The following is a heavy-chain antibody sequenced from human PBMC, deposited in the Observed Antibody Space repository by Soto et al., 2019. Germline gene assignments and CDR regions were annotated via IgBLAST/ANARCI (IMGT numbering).Heavy chain of an antibody. CDR3: VRDVIGFWSGYYTGCFDY. CDR2: IKQDGSEE. Sequence: QPGGSLRLSCAASGFTFSRYWMSWVRQAPGKGLEWVANIKQDGSEESYVDSVRGRFTVSRDNAKNSLYLQMNSLRAEDTAVYYCVRDVIGFWSGYYTGCFDYWGQGIPVTVSS. CDR1: GFTFSRYW. J-gene: IGHJ4*01. D-gene: IGHD3-3*01. V-gene: IGHV3-7*01.